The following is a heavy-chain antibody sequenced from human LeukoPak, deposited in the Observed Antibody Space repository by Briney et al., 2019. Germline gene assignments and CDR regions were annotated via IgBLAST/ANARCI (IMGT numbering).Heavy chain of an antibody. V-gene: IGHV3-30*18. CDR3: AKDPSLVGGSGYFDY. Sequence: GGSLRLSCAASGFTFSSYGIHWVRQAPGKGLEWVAVISYDGSNKYYADSVKGRFTISRDNSKNTLYLQMNSLRAEDTAVYYCAKDPSLVGGSGYFDYWGQGTLVTVSS. CDR2: ISYDGSNK. J-gene: IGHJ4*02. D-gene: IGHD3-22*01. CDR1: GFTFSSYG.